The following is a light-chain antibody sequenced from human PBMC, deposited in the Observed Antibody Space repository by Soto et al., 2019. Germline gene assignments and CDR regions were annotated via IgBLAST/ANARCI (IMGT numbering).Light chain of an antibody. Sequence: EIVLTQSPGTLSLSPGEIATLPFRASPSVSSTYLAWYKQKPGQAPRLLIYGVSSRSTGIPDRFSVSGSGTDFTLSISRLEPEDCAVYYCQRDDISPFPFGQGTKLEIK. CDR2: GVS. CDR3: QRDDISPFP. J-gene: IGKJ2*01. CDR1: PSVSSTY. V-gene: IGKV3-20*01.